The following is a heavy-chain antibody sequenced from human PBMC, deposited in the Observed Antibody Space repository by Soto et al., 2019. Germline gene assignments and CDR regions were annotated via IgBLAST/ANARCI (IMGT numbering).Heavy chain of an antibody. V-gene: IGHV3-21*01. CDR3: ARVDGYTYPNDY. CDR2: ITCGSDYI. Sequence: GGSLRLSCAASGFTFSAYSMSWVRQAPGKGLEWVSSITCGSDYIYYADSLKGRFTISRDNAKNSLYLQMHSLRAEDTAFYYCARVDGYTYPNDYWGQGTLVTVSS. J-gene: IGHJ4*02. CDR1: GFTFSAYS. D-gene: IGHD5-12*01.